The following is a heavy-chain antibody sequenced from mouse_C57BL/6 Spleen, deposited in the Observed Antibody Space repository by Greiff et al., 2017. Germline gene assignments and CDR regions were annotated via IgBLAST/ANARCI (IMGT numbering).Heavy chain of an antibody. Sequence: EVQRVESGPGLVKPSQSLSLTCSVTGYSITSGYYWNWVRQFPGNKLEWMGYISYDGSNNYNPSLKNRISITRDTSKNQFFLKLNSVTTEDTATYYCAKSNYEYAMDYWGQGTSVTVSS. CDR2: ISYDGSN. CDR1: GYSITSGYY. J-gene: IGHJ4*01. D-gene: IGHD2-5*01. V-gene: IGHV3-6*01. CDR3: AKSNYEYAMDY.